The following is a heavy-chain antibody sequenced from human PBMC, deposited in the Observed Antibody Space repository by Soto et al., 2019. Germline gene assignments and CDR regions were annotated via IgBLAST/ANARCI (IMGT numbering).Heavy chain of an antibody. CDR3: ARPMDCSGGSCYGFIDP. CDR1: GYSFTSYW. CDR2: IYPGDSDT. D-gene: IGHD2-15*01. V-gene: IGHV5-51*01. J-gene: IGHJ5*02. Sequence: GESLKISCKGSGYSFTSYWIGWVRQMPGKGLEWMGIIYPGDSDTRHSPSFQGQVTISADKSISTAYLQWSSLKASDTAMYYCARPMDCSGGSCYGFIDPWGQGTLVTRLL.